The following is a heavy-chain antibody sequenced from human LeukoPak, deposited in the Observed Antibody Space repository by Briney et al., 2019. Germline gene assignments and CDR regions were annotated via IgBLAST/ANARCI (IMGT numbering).Heavy chain of an antibody. V-gene: IGHV1-3*01. CDR3: ARGGHSSGWSPFDP. J-gene: IGHJ5*02. D-gene: IGHD6-19*01. CDR1: GYTFTSYA. Sequence: ASVKVSCKASGYTFTSYAMHWVRQAPGQRLEWMGWINAGNGNTKYSQKFQGRVTITRDTSASTAYMELSSLRSEDTAVYYCARGGHSSGWSPFDPWGQGTLVTVSS. CDR2: INAGNGNT.